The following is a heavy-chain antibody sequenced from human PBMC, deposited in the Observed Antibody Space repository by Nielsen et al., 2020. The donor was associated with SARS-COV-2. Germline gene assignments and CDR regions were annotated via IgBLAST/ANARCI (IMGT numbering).Heavy chain of an antibody. CDR1: GYTFTSYY. CDR2: ISAYNGNT. CDR3: ARSSSSWYWDFDL. V-gene: IGHV1-18*04. Sequence: ASVKVSCKASGYTFTSYYMHWVRQAPGQGLEWMGWISAYNGNTNYAQKLQGRVTMTRDTSTSTVYMELSSLRSEDTAVYYCARSSSSWYWDFDLWGRGTLVTVSS. J-gene: IGHJ2*01. D-gene: IGHD6-13*01.